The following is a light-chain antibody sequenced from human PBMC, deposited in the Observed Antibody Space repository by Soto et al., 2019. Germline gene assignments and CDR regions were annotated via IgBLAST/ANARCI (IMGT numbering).Light chain of an antibody. CDR3: ASYAGSNKVWDSDNNPFYV. V-gene: IGLV2-8*01. J-gene: IGLJ1*01. CDR2: EVT. Sequence: QSVLTQPPSASGSPGQSLTISCTGTSSDVGGYNYVSWYQQHPGKAPKLMIYEVTKRPSGVPDRFSGSKSGNTASLTVSGLLAEDEADYYCASYAGSNKVWDSDNNPFYVFGAGTKATVL. CDR1: SSDVGGYNY.